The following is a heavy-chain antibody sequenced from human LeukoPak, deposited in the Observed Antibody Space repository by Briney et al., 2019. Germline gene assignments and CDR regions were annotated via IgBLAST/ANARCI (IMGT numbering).Heavy chain of an antibody. Sequence: SETLSLTCTVSGDSVSNDNFYWGWIRQPPGKGLEWIGSIYYSGSTYYNPSLNGRVTISGDTSKNQFSLKLSSVTAADTAVYYCARRRRLFDYWGQGTLVAVSS. CDR1: GDSVSNDNFY. CDR3: ARRRRLFDY. J-gene: IGHJ4*02. CDR2: IYYSGST. V-gene: IGHV4-39*01.